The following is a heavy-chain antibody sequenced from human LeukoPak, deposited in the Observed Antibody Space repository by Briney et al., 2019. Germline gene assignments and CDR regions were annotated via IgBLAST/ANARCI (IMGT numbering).Heavy chain of an antibody. CDR1: GYNFDSYW. Sequence: GESLKISCEGSGYNFDSYWIAWVRQKAGEGLEWMGIIYPGDSDTRYNPAFQGQVIMSADKSLNTAYLQWSSLKSSDTGIYYCARRMDYFDTRSGSNLTGLDPWGQGTLVTVSS. D-gene: IGHD3-22*01. V-gene: IGHV5-51*01. CDR3: ARRMDYFDTRSGSNLTGLDP. J-gene: IGHJ5*02. CDR2: IYPGDSDT.